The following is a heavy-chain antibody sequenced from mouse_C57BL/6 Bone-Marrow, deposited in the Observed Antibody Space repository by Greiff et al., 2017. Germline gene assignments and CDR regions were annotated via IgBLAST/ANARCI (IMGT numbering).Heavy chain of an antibody. D-gene: IGHD2-4*01. CDR1: GYTFTDYE. J-gene: IGHJ2*01. CDR2: IDPETGGT. CDR3: TRDDYDGEADY. Sequence: VQLQQSGAELVRPGASVTLSCKASGYTFTDYEMHWVKQTPVHGLEWIGAIDPETGGTAYNQKFKGKAILTADKSSSTAYMELRSLTSEDSAVYYCTRDDYDGEADYWGQGTTLTVSS. V-gene: IGHV1-15*01.